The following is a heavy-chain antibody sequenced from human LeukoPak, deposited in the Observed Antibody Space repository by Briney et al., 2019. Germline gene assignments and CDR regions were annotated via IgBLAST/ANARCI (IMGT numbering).Heavy chain of an antibody. Sequence: SETLSLTCAVSGGSISRGGYSWSWIRQPPGKGLEWIGYFYYSGSTYYNPSLKSRVTISVDTSKNQFSLKLSSVTAADTAVYYCATTYGDYDYWGQGTLVTVSS. J-gene: IGHJ4*02. D-gene: IGHD4-17*01. CDR1: GGSISRGGYS. CDR2: FYYSGST. V-gene: IGHV4-30-4*07. CDR3: ATTYGDYDY.